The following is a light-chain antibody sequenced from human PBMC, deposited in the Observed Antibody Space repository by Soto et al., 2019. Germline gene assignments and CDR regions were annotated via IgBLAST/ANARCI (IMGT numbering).Light chain of an antibody. Sequence: EIVLTQSPGTLSLSPGERATLSCRASQSVISTYLAWYQQKPGQAPRLLIFGASTRATDIPARFSGSGSGTEFTLTISSLQSEDFAVYYCQQYDDWPPFTFGQGTKLEIK. CDR2: GAS. V-gene: IGKV3-15*01. J-gene: IGKJ2*01. CDR3: QQYDDWPPFT. CDR1: QSVISTY.